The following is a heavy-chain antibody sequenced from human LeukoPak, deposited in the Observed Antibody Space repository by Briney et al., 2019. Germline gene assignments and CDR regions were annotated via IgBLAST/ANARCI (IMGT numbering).Heavy chain of an antibody. V-gene: IGHV4-4*07. D-gene: IGHD3-10*01. CDR2: IYISGSS. J-gene: IGHJ5*02. CDR1: GGSISGYY. CDR3: ARDRRGIPMVRGVITAWFDP. Sequence: PSETLSLTCTVAGGSISGYYWSWIRQPAGKALEWIGHIYISGSSNYNPSLKSRVTMSVDTSKNQFSLNLGSVTAADTAVYYCARDRRGIPMVRGVITAWFDPWGQGTLVTVSS.